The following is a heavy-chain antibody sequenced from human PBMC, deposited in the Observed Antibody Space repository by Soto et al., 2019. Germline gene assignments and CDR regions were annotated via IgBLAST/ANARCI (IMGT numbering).Heavy chain of an antibody. CDR1: GGTFSSYA. V-gene: IGHV1-69*13. Sequence: ASVKVSCKASGGTFSSYAISWVRQAPGQGLEWMGGIIPIFGTANYAQKFQGRVTITADESTSTAYMELSSLRSEDTAVYYCARSEHVYHLTYYYYYGMDVWGQGTTVTVSS. J-gene: IGHJ6*02. CDR2: IIPIFGTA. CDR3: ARSEHVYHLTYYYYYGMDV. D-gene: IGHD3-16*01.